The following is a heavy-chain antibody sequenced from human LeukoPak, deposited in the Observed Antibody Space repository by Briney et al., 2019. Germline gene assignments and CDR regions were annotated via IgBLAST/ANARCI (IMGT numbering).Heavy chain of an antibody. Sequence: PGGSLRLSCAVSGFTFSSYVMSWGRQAPGKGVEWVSAISGSGVSTYYADSVKGRFTISRDNSKNTLYLQMNSLRDEDTAVYYCAKFEFGFWGQGTLVTVSS. J-gene: IGHJ4*02. V-gene: IGHV3-23*01. D-gene: IGHD3-16*01. CDR3: AKFEFGF. CDR2: ISGSGVST. CDR1: GFTFSSYV.